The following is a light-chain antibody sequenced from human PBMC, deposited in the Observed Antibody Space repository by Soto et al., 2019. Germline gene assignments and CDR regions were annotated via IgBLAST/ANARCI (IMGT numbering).Light chain of an antibody. CDR2: DNN. CDR1: SSNIGNNY. V-gene: IGLV1-51*01. J-gene: IGLJ2*01. Sequence: QSVLTQPPSVSPAPGQKVTISCSGSSSNIGNNYVSWYQQLPGTAPKLLIYDNNKRPSGIPDRFSGSKSGTSATLGITGLQTGDEADYYCGTWDSSLSGVVFGGGTKLTVL. CDR3: GTWDSSLSGVV.